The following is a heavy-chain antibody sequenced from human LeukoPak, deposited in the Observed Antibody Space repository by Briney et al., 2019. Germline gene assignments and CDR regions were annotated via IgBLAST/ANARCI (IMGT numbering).Heavy chain of an antibody. D-gene: IGHD6-13*01. Sequence: PSETLSLTCTVSGGSISSSSYYWGWIRQPPGKGLEWIGSIYYSGSTYYNPSLKSRVTISVDTSKNQFSLKLSSVTAADTAVYYCARDQPGGARIAAAGYYFDYWGQGALVTVSS. CDR1: GGSISSSSYY. V-gene: IGHV4-39*07. J-gene: IGHJ4*02. CDR3: ARDQPGGARIAAAGYYFDY. CDR2: IYYSGST.